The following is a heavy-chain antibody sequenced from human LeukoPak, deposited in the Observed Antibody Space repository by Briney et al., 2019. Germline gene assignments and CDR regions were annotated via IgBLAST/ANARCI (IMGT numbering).Heavy chain of an antibody. D-gene: IGHD1-26*01. CDR2: IKQDGSEK. CDR3: ARDKVVGATYLDY. CDR1: GFTFSSYW. V-gene: IGHV3-7*01. J-gene: IGHJ4*02. Sequence: PGGSLRLSCAASGFTFSSYWMSWVRQAPGKGLEWVANIKQDGSEKYYVDSVKGRFTISRDNAKNSLYLQMNSLRVEDTAVYYCARDKVVGATYLDYWGQGTLVTVSA.